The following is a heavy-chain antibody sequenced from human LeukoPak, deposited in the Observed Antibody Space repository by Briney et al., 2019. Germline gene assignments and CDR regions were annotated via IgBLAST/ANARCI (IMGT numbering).Heavy chain of an antibody. D-gene: IGHD1-26*01. V-gene: IGHV3-21*01. CDR2: ISSSSSYI. Sequence: PGGSLRLSCAASGFTFSSYSMNWVRQAPGKGLEWVSLISSSSSYIYYADSVKGRFTISRDNSKNTLYLQMNSLRAEDTAVYYCAREGWELPKKYYFDYWGQGTLVTVSS. CDR1: GFTFSSYS. CDR3: AREGWELPKKYYFDY. J-gene: IGHJ4*02.